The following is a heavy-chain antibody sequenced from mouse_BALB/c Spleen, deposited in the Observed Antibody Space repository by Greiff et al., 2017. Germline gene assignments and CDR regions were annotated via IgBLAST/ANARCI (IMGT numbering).Heavy chain of an antibody. Sequence: EVMLVESGGGLVQPGGSLKLSCAASGFTFSSYGMSWVRQTPDKRLELVATINSNGGSTYYPDSVKGRFTISRDNAKNTLYLQMSSLKSEDTAMYYCARFLYYYGSKMDYWGQGTSVTVSS. CDR2: INSNGGST. CDR3: ARFLYYYGSKMDY. CDR1: GFTFSSYG. D-gene: IGHD1-1*01. V-gene: IGHV5-6-3*01. J-gene: IGHJ4*01.